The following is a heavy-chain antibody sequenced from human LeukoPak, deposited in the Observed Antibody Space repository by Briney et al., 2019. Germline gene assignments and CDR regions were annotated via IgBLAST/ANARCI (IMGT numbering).Heavy chain of an antibody. CDR2: IHYTGRT. V-gene: IGHV4-39*07. J-gene: IGHJ4*02. D-gene: IGHD3-16*01. CDR1: GGSISSDTSH. Sequence: SETLSLTCTVSGGSISSDTSHWGWIRQPPGKGLEWIGSIHYTGRTYYNPSLKSRVTISVDTSKSQFSLKLPSVTAADTAVYYCGRTWGYYFDYWGQGTLVTVSS. CDR3: GRTWGYYFDY.